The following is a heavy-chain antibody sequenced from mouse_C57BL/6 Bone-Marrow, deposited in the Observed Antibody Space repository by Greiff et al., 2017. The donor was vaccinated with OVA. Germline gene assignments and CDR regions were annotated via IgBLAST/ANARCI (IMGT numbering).Heavy chain of an antibody. CDR3: ARQDGLGAMDY. V-gene: IGHV5-12*01. CDR2: ISNGGGST. CDR1: GFTFSDYY. D-gene: IGHD2-3*01. Sequence: EVKVVESGGGLVQPGGSLKLSCAASGFTFSDYYMYWVRQTPEKRLEWVAYISNGGGSTYYPDTVKGRFTISRDNAKNTLYLQMSRLKSEDTAMYYCARQDGLGAMDYWGQGTSVTVSS. J-gene: IGHJ4*01.